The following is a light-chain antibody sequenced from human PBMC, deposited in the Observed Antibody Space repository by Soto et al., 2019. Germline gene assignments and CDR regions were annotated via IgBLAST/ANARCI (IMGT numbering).Light chain of an antibody. J-gene: IGKJ1*01. Sequence: EIVLTQSPATLSLSPGERATLSCRASQSIRYFLAWFQQKPGPAPRLLIYDTSNRATGVPARFSGSGSGTDFTLTISSLESEDSAVYFCQQRCDWPVTFGPGTKVEIK. CDR3: QQRCDWPVT. V-gene: IGKV3-11*01. CDR2: DTS. CDR1: QSIRYF.